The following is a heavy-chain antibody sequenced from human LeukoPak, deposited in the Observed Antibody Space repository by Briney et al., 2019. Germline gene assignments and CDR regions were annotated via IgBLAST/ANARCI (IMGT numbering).Heavy chain of an antibody. CDR2: IYPGDSDT. J-gene: IGHJ6*02. CDR1: GYSFTSYR. Sequence: GETLKISCKGSGYSFTSYRIGWVRQMPGKGLEWMGIIYPGDSDTRYSPSFQGQVTISADKSISTAYLQWSSLKASDTAMYYCARQYGSGSYYNDYYYYGMDVWGQGTTVTVSS. D-gene: IGHD3-10*01. CDR3: ARQYGSGSYYNDYYYYGMDV. V-gene: IGHV5-51*01.